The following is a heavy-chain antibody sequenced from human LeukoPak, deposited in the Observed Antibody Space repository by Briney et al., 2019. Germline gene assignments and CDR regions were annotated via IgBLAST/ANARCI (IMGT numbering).Heavy chain of an antibody. Sequence: PGGSLRLSCAASGFTFSSYAMSWVRQTPGKGLEWVSTLSGRGDNTYYADSVKGRFTISRDNSKNTLYLQMNSLRAEDTAVYYCTRGYWFDPWGQGTLVTVSS. CDR1: GFTFSSYA. V-gene: IGHV3-23*01. CDR2: LSGRGDNT. J-gene: IGHJ5*02. CDR3: TRGYWFDP. D-gene: IGHD3-10*01.